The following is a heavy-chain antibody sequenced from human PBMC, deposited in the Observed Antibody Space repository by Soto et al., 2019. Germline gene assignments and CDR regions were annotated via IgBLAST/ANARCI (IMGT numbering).Heavy chain of an antibody. J-gene: IGHJ4*02. V-gene: IGHV4-31*03. CDR3: ARQKQWLSPFDD. CDR2: IHNSGIT. CDR1: GGSISSGDFY. D-gene: IGHD6-19*01. Sequence: QVQLQESGPGLVKPSQTLSLTCSVSGGSISSGDFYWNWIRQHPGKGLEWIGYIHNSGITDYNPSLKSRVTILVDMSKIQFSLKLTSVTAADTAVYYCARQKQWLSPFDDWGQGTLVTVSS.